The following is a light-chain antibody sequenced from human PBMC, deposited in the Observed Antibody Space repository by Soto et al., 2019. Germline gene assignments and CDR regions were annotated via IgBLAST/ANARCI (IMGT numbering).Light chain of an antibody. CDR2: GAS. V-gene: IGKV3-20*01. J-gene: IGKJ4*01. CDR1: QSVSSSY. CDR3: QQYGSSPLT. Sequence: EIVLTQSPGTLSLSPGERATLSCRASQSVSSSYLAWYQKKPGQDPRLLIYGASSRATGIPDRFSGSGSGTDFNLTISSLETEDFAVYYCQQYGSSPLTFGGGTKVDIK.